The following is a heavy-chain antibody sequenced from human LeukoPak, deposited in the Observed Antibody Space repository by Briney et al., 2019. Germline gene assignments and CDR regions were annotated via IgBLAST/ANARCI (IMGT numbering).Heavy chain of an antibody. CDR1: GGSISSSSYY. D-gene: IGHD3-10*01. V-gene: IGHV4-39*01. Sequence: SETLSLTCTVSGGSISSSSYYWGWIRQPPGKELEWIGSIYYSGSTYYNPSLKSRVTISVDTSKNQFSLKLSSVTAADTAVYYCASNYGSGSYYRAGDYWGQGTLVTVSS. J-gene: IGHJ4*02. CDR2: IYYSGST. CDR3: ASNYGSGSYYRAGDY.